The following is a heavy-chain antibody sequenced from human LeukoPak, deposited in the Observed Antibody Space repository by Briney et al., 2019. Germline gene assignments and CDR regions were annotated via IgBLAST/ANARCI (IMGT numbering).Heavy chain of an antibody. CDR2: INGDGSNT. D-gene: IGHD3-10*01. CDR3: ARDKKSGESSEIDY. J-gene: IGHJ4*02. CDR1: GFTFSSHW. Sequence: GGSLRLSCAASGFTFSSHWMHWVRQAPGKGLVWVSRINGDGSNTTYADSVKGRFTISRDNAKNTLYLQMNSLRAEDTAVYYCARDKKSGESSEIDYWGQGTLVTVSS. V-gene: IGHV3-74*03.